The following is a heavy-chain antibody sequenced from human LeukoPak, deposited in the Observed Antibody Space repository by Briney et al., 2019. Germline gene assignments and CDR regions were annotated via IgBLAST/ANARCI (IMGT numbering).Heavy chain of an antibody. V-gene: IGHV4-59*01. J-gene: IGHJ4*02. Sequence: PSETLSLTCTVSGGSISSYYWSWIRQPPGKGLEWIGYIYYSGSTNYNPSLKSRVTISVDTSKNQFSLKLSSATAADTAVYYCARDRGSNFDYWGQGTLVTVSS. CDR1: GGSISSYY. D-gene: IGHD3-16*01. CDR2: IYYSGST. CDR3: ARDRGSNFDY.